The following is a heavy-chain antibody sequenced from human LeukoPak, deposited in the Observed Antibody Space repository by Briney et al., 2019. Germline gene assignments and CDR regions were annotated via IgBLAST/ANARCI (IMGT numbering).Heavy chain of an antibody. CDR3: ARDYLLGYCSGGSCSERDY. CDR1: GGSFSGYY. Sequence: SETLSLTCAVYGGSFSGYYWSWIRQPPGKGLEWIGEINHSGSTNYNPSLKSRVTMSVDTSKNQFSLKLSSVTAADTAVYYCARDYLLGYCSGGSCSERDYWGQGTLVTVSS. CDR2: INHSGST. V-gene: IGHV4-34*01. D-gene: IGHD2-15*01. J-gene: IGHJ4*02.